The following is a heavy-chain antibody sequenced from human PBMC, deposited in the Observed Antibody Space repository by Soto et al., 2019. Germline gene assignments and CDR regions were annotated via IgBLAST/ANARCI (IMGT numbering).Heavy chain of an antibody. Sequence: QVQLVESGGGAVQPGRSLRLSCAGSGFTFSNYGMHWVRQAPGKGLEWVAVMWYDGSYKYYADSVKGRFTISRDNSKNTLSLQMNSLRAEDTAVYYCASSTTINALDGMDVWGQGTTVTVSS. CDR2: MWYDGSYK. D-gene: IGHD1-26*01. CDR1: GFTFSNYG. V-gene: IGHV3-33*08. CDR3: ASSTTINALDGMDV. J-gene: IGHJ6*02.